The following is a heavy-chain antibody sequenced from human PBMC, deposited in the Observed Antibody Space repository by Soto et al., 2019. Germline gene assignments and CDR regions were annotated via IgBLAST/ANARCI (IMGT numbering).Heavy chain of an antibody. CDR2: ISGSGGST. Sequence: EVQLLESRGGLVQPGGSLRLSCAASGFTFSSYAMRWVHQAPVKGLEWVSAISGSGGSTYYADSVKGRFTISRDNSKNTLYLQMNSLRAEDTAVYYCARRGSGSYYDYWGQGTLVTVSS. CDR3: ARRGSGSYYDY. D-gene: IGHD1-26*01. V-gene: IGHV3-23*01. J-gene: IGHJ4*02. CDR1: GFTFSSYA.